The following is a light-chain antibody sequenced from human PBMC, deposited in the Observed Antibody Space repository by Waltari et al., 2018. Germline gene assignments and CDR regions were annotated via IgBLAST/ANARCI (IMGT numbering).Light chain of an antibody. J-gene: IGLJ2*01. V-gene: IGLV3-21*04. CDR3: QVWDSSRHHVI. CDR2: YDT. Sequence: SYMPTQPPSVSVAPGQTARITCGVDDFGERSVHWCQQRPGQAPVSVIYYDTDRPSGIPDRFSGSHSGDTATLIISRVEAGDEADYYCQVWDSSRHHVIFGGGTRLTVL. CDR1: DFGERS.